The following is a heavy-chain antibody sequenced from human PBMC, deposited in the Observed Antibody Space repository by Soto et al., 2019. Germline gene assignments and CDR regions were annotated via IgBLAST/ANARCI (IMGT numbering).Heavy chain of an antibody. J-gene: IGHJ4*02. CDR1: GFTFSSYG. CDR2: IWYDGSNK. CDR3: ARGMTTVTTPNDY. V-gene: IGHV3-33*01. D-gene: IGHD4-4*01. Sequence: GGSLRLSCAASGFTFSSYGMHWVRQAPGKGLEWVAVIWYDGSNKYYADSVKGRFTISRDNSKNTLYLQMNSLRAEDTAVYYCARGMTTVTTPNDYWGQGTLVTVSS.